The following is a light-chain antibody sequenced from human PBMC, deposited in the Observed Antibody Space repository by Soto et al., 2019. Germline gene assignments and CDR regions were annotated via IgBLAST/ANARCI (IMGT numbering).Light chain of an antibody. Sequence: DIVMTQSPDSLTVSLGERATINCKSSQSVLYTSNNNNYLAWCQQKPGQPPKLLIYWASTRESGVPDRFSGSGSGTDFTLTISSLQAEDVAIYYCQQYYITPLTFGGGTKVEIK. V-gene: IGKV4-1*01. J-gene: IGKJ4*01. CDR2: WAS. CDR1: QSVLYTSNNNNY. CDR3: QQYYITPLT.